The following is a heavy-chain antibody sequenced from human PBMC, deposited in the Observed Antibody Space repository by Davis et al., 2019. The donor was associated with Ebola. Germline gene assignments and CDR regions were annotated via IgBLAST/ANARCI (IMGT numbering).Heavy chain of an antibody. V-gene: IGHV3-30*02. D-gene: IGHD5-18*01. CDR2: IRYDGSNK. CDR1: GFTFSSYG. J-gene: IGHJ3*02. CDR3: AKAAAVYSYGSDDAFDI. Sequence: LGGSLRLSCAASGFTFSSYGMDWVRQAPGKGLEWVAFIRYDGSNKNYVDSVKGRFTISRDNSKNTLYLQMNSLRAEDTAVYYCAKAAAVYSYGSDDAFDIWGQGTMVTVSS.